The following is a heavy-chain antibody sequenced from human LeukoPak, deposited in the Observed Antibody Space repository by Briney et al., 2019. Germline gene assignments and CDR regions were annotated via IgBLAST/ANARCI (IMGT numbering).Heavy chain of an antibody. D-gene: IGHD6-19*01. CDR1: GGSISSYY. V-gene: IGHV4-59*01. CDR3: ASSGFIYYYGMDV. J-gene: IGHJ6*04. CDR2: IYYSGST. Sequence: SETLSLTCTVSGGSISSYYWSWIRQPPGKGLEWIGYIYYSGSTNYNPSLKSRVTIPVDTSKNQFSLKLSSVTAADTAVYYCASSGFIYYYGMDVWGKGTTVTVSS.